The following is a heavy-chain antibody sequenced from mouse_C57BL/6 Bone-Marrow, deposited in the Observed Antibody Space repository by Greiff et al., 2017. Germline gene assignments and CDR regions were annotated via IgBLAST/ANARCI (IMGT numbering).Heavy chain of an antibody. Sequence: QVQLQQSGAELVKPGASVKLSCKASGYTFTEYTIHWVKQRSGQGLEWIGWFYLGRGSIMYTEKFNDKATLTADQSSSTVYMGLSRLTSEDSAGYFCARHAFDGYYVDWYFDVWGTGTTVTVSS. J-gene: IGHJ1*03. CDR1: GYTFTEYT. D-gene: IGHD2-3*01. CDR3: ARHAFDGYYVDWYFDV. V-gene: IGHV1-62-2*01. CDR2: FYLGRGSI.